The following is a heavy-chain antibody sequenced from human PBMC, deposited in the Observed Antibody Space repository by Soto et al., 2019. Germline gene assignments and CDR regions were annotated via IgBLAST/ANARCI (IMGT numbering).Heavy chain of an antibody. J-gene: IGHJ6*03. CDR1: GYTFTSYG. CDR2: ISAYNGNT. V-gene: IGHV1-18*01. CDR3: ARVIAAAGTTYYYYYYYMDV. D-gene: IGHD6-13*01. Sequence: ASVKVSCKASGYTFTSYGISWVRQAPGQGLEWMGWISAYNGNTNYAQKLQGRVTMTTDTSTSTAYMELRSLRSDDTAVYYCARVIAAAGTTYYYYYYYMDVWGKGTTVTVSS.